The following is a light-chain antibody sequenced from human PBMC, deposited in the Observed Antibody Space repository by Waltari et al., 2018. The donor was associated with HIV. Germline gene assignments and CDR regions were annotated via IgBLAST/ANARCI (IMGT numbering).Light chain of an antibody. V-gene: IGKV2-28*01. J-gene: IGKJ5*01. CDR1: QSLLTSNGFNY. CDR2: LGS. CDR3: MQALQTPLIT. Sequence: DIVMTQSPLSLPVTPGEPAAISCRSSQSLLTSNGFNYLDWYLQKPGQSPRLLIYLGSNRAPGVPDRFSGSGSGTDFTLKISRVEAEDVGVYYCMQALQTPLITFGQGTRLEIK.